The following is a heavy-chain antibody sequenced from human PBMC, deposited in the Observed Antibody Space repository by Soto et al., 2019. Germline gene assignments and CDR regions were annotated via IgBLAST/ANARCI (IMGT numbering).Heavy chain of an antibody. D-gene: IGHD2-2*01. CDR1: GYTFTSYG. CDR3: ARVVPAAMLDY. Sequence: QVQLVQSGAEVKKPGASVKVSCKASGYTFTSYGISWVRQAPGQGLEWMGWISAYNGNPNYAQKLQGRVTMTTDTATSTANMVLRSLRSDDTAVYYCARVVPAAMLDYWGQGTLVTVSS. CDR2: ISAYNGNP. J-gene: IGHJ4*02. V-gene: IGHV1-18*01.